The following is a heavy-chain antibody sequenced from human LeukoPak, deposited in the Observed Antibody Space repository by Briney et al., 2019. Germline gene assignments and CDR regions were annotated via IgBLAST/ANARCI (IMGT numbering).Heavy chain of an antibody. D-gene: IGHD3-3*01. CDR1: GYTFTSYG. CDR3: ATDLHYDFWSGFNY. J-gene: IGHJ4*02. V-gene: IGHV1-24*01. Sequence: ASVKASCKASGYTFTSYGISWVRQAPGKGLEWMGGFDPEDGETIYAQKFQGRVTMTEDTSTDTAYMELSSLRSEDTAVYYCATDLHYDFWSGFNYWGQGTLVTVS. CDR2: FDPEDGET.